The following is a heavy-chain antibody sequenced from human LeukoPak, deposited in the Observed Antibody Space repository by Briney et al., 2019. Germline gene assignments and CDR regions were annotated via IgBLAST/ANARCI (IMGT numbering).Heavy chain of an antibody. J-gene: IGHJ4*02. D-gene: IGHD3-10*01. CDR2: IYTSGST. CDR3: ARHSKLLWFGELLSRFDY. V-gene: IGHV4-4*07. CDR1: GGSISSYY. Sequence: PSETLSLTCTVSGGSISSYYWSWIRQPAGKGLEWIGRIYTSGSTNYNPSLKSRVTMSVDTSKNQFSLKLSSVTAADTAVYYCARHSKLLWFGELLSRFDYWGQGTLVTVSS.